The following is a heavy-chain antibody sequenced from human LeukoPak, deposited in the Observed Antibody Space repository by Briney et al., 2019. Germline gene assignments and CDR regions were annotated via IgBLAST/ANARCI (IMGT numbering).Heavy chain of an antibody. CDR3: GRWGYFDSGNYFVVDY. CDR2: IHSNGDI. J-gene: IGHJ4*02. V-gene: IGHV4-59*01. Sequence: SETLSLTCIVSGDSIRNYYWNWIRQAPGKALEWIGHIHSNGDIAYNFSLKSRVTISMDTSKNQFPLKLSSVTAADTAVYYCGRWGYFDSGNYFVVDYWGQGNVVTVSS. D-gene: IGHD3-22*01. CDR1: GDSIRNYY.